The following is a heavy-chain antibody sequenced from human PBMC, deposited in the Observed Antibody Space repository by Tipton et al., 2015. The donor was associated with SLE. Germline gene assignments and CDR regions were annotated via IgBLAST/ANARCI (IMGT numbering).Heavy chain of an antibody. D-gene: IGHD2-21*01. CDR2: IYSSGST. CDR1: GVSLSNSY. V-gene: IGHV4-4*07. Sequence: TLSLTCTVSGVSLSNSYWSWIRQPAGKGLEWIGRIYSSGSTNYNPSLKSRVTISVDTSKSQFSLKLSSVTAADTAVYYCAREAWGHAFDIWGQGTMVTVSS. CDR3: AREAWGHAFDI. J-gene: IGHJ3*02.